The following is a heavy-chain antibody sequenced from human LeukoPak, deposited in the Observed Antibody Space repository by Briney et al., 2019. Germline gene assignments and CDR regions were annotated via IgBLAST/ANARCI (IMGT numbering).Heavy chain of an antibody. D-gene: IGHD2/OR15-2a*01. CDR3: ARSGPISLRF. CDR2: MNPKTDNT. CDR1: GYSFTDYD. V-gene: IGHV1-8*01. Sequence: ASVKVSCKTSGYSFTDYDIHWVRQATGQGLEWMGWMNPKTDNTEYAQKFQGRVTLTWTTSISTAYMELSSLKSVDTAVYFCARSGPISLRFWGQGTLVTVSS. J-gene: IGHJ4*02.